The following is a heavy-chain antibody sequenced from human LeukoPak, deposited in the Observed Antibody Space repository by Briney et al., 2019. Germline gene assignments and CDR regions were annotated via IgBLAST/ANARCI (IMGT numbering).Heavy chain of an antibody. Sequence: SQTLSLTCTVSGGSTSSGTYYWGWIRQPPGKGLEWIGSIYYSGSTYYNPSLKSRVTISVDTSKNQFSLKLSSVTAADTAVYYCAFGPGIAAAGTFNVVEYFQHWGQGTLVTVSS. CDR3: AFGPGIAAAGTFNVVEYFQH. CDR2: IYYSGST. CDR1: GGSTSSGTYY. J-gene: IGHJ1*01. V-gene: IGHV4-39*07. D-gene: IGHD6-13*01.